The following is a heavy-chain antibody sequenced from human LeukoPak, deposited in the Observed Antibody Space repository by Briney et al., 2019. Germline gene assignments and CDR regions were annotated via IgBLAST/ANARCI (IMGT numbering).Heavy chain of an antibody. Sequence: PGGSLRLSCAASGFTFSSYAMHWVRQAPGKGLEWVAVISYDGSNKYYADSVKGRFTISRDNSKNTLYLQMNSLRAEDTAVYFCASGKYRYGDNWFDPWGQGTLVNVSS. J-gene: IGHJ5*02. CDR2: ISYDGSNK. CDR1: GFTFSSYA. CDR3: ASGKYRYGDNWFDP. V-gene: IGHV3-30*04. D-gene: IGHD5-18*01.